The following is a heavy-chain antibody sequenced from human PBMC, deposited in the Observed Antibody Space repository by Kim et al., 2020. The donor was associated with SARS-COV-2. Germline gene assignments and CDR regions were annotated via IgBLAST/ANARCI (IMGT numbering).Heavy chain of an antibody. Sequence: ASVKVSCKASGYTFSNYGINWVRQAPGQGLEWMGWISPYNGNTNCAHKLQGRVTMTTDTSTNTAYMELRSLRSDDTAVYYCARDESPLAYYDVLTGYSPANFWGQGTLVTVSS. J-gene: IGHJ4*02. CDR1: GYTFSNYG. CDR3: ARDESPLAYYDVLTGYSPANF. V-gene: IGHV1-18*04. D-gene: IGHD3-9*01. CDR2: ISPYNGNT.